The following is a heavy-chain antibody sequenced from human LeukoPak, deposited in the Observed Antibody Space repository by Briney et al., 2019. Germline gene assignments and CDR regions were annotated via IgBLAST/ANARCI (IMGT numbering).Heavy chain of an antibody. V-gene: IGHV4-34*01. J-gene: IGHJ6*02. CDR1: GGSFSGYY. D-gene: IGHD2-2*01. Sequence: SETLSLTCAVYGGSFSGYYWSWIRQPPGKGLEWIGEINHSGSTNYNPSLKSRVTISVDTSKNQFSLKLSSVTAADTAVYYCARDRTRFGRYCSSTSCPAYGMDVWGQGTTVTVSS. CDR3: ARDRTRFGRYCSSTSCPAYGMDV. CDR2: INHSGST.